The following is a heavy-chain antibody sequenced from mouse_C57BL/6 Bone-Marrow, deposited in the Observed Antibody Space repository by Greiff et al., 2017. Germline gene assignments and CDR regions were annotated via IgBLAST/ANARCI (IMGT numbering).Heavy chain of an antibody. CDR2: IDPSDSYT. CDR1: GYTFTSYW. J-gene: IGHJ3*01. D-gene: IGHD1-1*01. V-gene: IGHV1-69*01. Sequence: QVQLKQPGAELVMPGASVKLSCKASGYTFTSYWMHWVKQRPGQGLEWIGEIDPSDSYTNYKQKFKGKSTLTVDKSSSTAYMQLSSLTSEDAAVYYCAREIYYYGSSPPWFADWGQGTLVTVSA. CDR3: AREIYYYGSSPPWFAD.